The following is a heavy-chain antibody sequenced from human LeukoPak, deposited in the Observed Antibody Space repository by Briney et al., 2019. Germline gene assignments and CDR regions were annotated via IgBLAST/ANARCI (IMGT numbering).Heavy chain of an antibody. CDR3: AKVLGGYDQYYFDY. V-gene: IGHV3-53*01. CDR2: IYTGGST. CDR1: GFTVSDNY. J-gene: IGHJ4*02. D-gene: IGHD5-12*01. Sequence: GGSLRLSCAASGFTVSDNYMSWVRQAPGKGLEWVSVIYTGGSTYSADSVQGRFTISRDNSKNTLYLQMNSLRAEDTAVYYCAKVLGGYDQYYFDYWGQGTLVTVSS.